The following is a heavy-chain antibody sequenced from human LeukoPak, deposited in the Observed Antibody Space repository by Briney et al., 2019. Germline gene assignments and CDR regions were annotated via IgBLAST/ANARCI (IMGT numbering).Heavy chain of an antibody. V-gene: IGHV3-23*01. J-gene: IGHJ4*02. Sequence: QTGGSLRLSCAASGFTFSSYAMSWVRQAPGKGLEWVSAISGSGGSTYYADSVKGRFTISRDNSKNTLYLQMNSLRAEDTAVYYCASVVVVAAKGRHFDYWDQGTLVTVSS. CDR1: GFTFSSYA. CDR2: ISGSGGST. D-gene: IGHD2-15*01. CDR3: ASVVVVAAKGRHFDY.